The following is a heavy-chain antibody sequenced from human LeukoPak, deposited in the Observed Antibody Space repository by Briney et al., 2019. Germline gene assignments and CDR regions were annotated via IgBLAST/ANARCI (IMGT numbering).Heavy chain of an antibody. J-gene: IGHJ5*02. CDR3: ARGEDTAMVSGGYNWFDP. D-gene: IGHD5-18*01. V-gene: IGHV3-21*01. Sequence: GGSLRLSCAASGFTFSSYSMNWVPQAPGKGLEWVSSIRSNSSYIYYADSVKGGFIITRDNAKNSMYLQMNSLRAEDTAVYYCARGEDTAMVSGGYNWFDPWGQGTLVTVSS. CDR1: GFTFSSYS. CDR2: IRSNSSYI.